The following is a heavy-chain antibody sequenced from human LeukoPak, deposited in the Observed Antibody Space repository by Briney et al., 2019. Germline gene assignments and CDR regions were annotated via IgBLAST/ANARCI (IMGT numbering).Heavy chain of an antibody. J-gene: IGHJ3*02. CDR2: ISYIGST. D-gene: IGHD4-17*01. CDR1: ADSFSSHY. CDR3: ARDLVTVTKGFDI. V-gene: IGHV4-59*11. Sequence: SETLSLTCAVSADSFSSHYWTWIRQPPGKELEWIGYISYIGSTNYNPSLKSRVTISIDTSKNQFSLKLSSVTAADTAVYYCARDLVTVTKGFDIWGQGTMVSVSS.